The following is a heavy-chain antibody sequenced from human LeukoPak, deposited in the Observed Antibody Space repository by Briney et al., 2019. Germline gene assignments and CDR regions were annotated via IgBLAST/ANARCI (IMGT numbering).Heavy chain of an antibody. CDR3: ASGDLYYYDSSGIYYFDY. V-gene: IGHV1-69*13. J-gene: IGHJ4*02. CDR2: IIPIFGTA. CDR1: GYTFTGYY. Sequence: GASVKVSCKASGYTFTGYYMHWVRQAPGQGLEWMGGIIPIFGTANYAQKFQGRVTITADESTSTAYMELSSLRSEDTAVYYCASGDLYYYDSSGIYYFDYWGQGTLVTVSS. D-gene: IGHD3-22*01.